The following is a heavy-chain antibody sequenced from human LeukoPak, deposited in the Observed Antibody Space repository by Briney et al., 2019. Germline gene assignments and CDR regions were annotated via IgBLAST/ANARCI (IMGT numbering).Heavy chain of an antibody. J-gene: IGHJ4*02. CDR3: ARGPWDYYDSSGFPFDY. CDR2: INHRGST. D-gene: IGHD3-22*01. CDR1: GGSFSGYY. V-gene: IGHV4-34*01. Sequence: SETLSLTCAVYGGSFSGYYWSWIRQPPGKGLEWIGEINHRGSTNYNPSLKSRVTISVDTSKNQFSLKLSSVTAADTAVYYCARGPWDYYDSSGFPFDYWGQGTLVTVSS.